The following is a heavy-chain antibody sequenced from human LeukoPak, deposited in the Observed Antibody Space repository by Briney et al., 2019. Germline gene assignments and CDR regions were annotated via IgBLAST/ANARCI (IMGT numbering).Heavy chain of an antibody. J-gene: IGHJ4*02. V-gene: IGHV4-39*07. D-gene: IGHD6-19*01. Sequence: SETLSLTCTGSGGSISSSSSYWGWIRQPPGKGREWIGSICYSVSTYYNPSLKSRVTISVDTSKNHFSLKLSSVTAADTAVYYCARGGSDWYAAFDYWGQGTLVTVSS. CDR2: ICYSVST. CDR3: ARGGSDWYAAFDY. CDR1: GGSISSSSSY.